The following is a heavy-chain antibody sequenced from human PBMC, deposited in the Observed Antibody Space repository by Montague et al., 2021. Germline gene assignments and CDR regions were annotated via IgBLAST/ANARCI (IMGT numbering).Heavy chain of an antibody. Sequence: SETLSLTCTVSGASITSNTYYWGRIPPSPCKGLERTGSQHYCGNSFYQPSIKSPITMDVYTSKNQFSLKLISVAAADTASYYCARVFHSWYVGWFDPWGQGTLVTVSS. CDR3: ARVFHSWYVGWFDP. CDR2: QHYCGNS. D-gene: IGHD6-13*01. CDR1: GASITSNTYY. J-gene: IGHJ5*02. V-gene: IGHV4-39*07.